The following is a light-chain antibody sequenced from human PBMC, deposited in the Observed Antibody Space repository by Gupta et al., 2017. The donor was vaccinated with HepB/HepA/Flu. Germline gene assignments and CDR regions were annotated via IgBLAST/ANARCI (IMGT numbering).Light chain of an antibody. CDR3: QQYNSWPPIT. J-gene: IGKJ1*01. Sequence: PGERATLSCRASQSVSTNFAWYQQKPGQAPRLLIYDASTRATGIPARFSGSGSGTEFTLTISSLQSEDFAVYYCQQYNSWPPITFGQGTKVEIK. CDR2: DAS. V-gene: IGKV3-15*01. CDR1: QSVSTN.